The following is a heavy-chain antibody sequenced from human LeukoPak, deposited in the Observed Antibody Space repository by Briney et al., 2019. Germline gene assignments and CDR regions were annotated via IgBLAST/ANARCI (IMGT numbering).Heavy chain of an antibody. D-gene: IGHD4-17*01. CDR3: ARVAINDYGDYFDY. CDR1: GFIFSNYE. V-gene: IGHV3-48*03. J-gene: IGHJ4*02. Sequence: GGSLRLSCAASGFIFSNYEMNWVRQAPGKGLEWISYINNGGTPIYYAGSVKGRFTISRDNAKNSLYLQMNSLRAEDTAVYYCARVAINDYGDYFDYWGQGTLVAVSS. CDR2: INNGGTPI.